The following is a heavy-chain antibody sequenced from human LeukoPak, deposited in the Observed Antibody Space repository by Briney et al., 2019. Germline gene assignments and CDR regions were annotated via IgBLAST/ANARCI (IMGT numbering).Heavy chain of an antibody. CDR1: GGSFSGYY. D-gene: IGHD6-13*01. V-gene: IGHV4-34*01. Sequence: PSETLSLTCAVYGGSFSGYYWSWIRQPPGKGLEWIGEINHSGSTNYNPSLKSRVTISVDTSKNQFSLKLSSVTAADTAVYYCARGPPSYRRIAAEGFDYWGQGTLVTVPS. CDR3: ARGPPSYRRIAAEGFDY. J-gene: IGHJ4*02. CDR2: INHSGST.